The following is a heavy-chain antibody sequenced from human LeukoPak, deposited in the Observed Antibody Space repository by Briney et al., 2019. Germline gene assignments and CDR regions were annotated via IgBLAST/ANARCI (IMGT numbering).Heavy chain of an antibody. V-gene: IGHV3-23*01. CDR3: AKTPYSSWYYFDY. J-gene: IGHJ4*02. CDR2: ISGSGGST. Sequence: GGSLRLSCAASGFTFSSYATSWVRQAPGKGLEWVSAISGSGGSTYYADSVKGRFTISRDNSKNTLYLQMNSLRAEDTAVYYCAKTPYSSWYYFDYWGQGTLVTVSS. CDR1: GFTFSSYA. D-gene: IGHD6-6*01.